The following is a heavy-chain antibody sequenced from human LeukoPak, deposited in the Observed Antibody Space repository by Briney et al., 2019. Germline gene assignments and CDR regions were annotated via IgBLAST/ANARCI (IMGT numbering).Heavy chain of an antibody. D-gene: IGHD3-3*01. CDR2: IHYIGST. V-gene: IGHV4-39*07. CDR1: GFNFSSSA. Sequence: PGGSLRLSCAASGFNFSSSAMSWVRQAPGKGLEWIGSIHYIGSTYYNPSLKSRVTISVDTSKNQFSLKLSSVTAADTAVYYCARDLLGARFLEWPMDVWGKGTTVTVSS. CDR3: ARDLLGARFLEWPMDV. J-gene: IGHJ6*03.